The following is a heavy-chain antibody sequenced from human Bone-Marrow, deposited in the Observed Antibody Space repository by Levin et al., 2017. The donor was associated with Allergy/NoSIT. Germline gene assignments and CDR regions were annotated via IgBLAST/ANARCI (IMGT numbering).Heavy chain of an antibody. J-gene: IGHJ4*02. V-gene: IGHV1-58*01. CDR1: GFTFTSSA. Sequence: SVKVSCKASGFTFTSSAVQWVRQARGQRLEWIGWIVFGSGNTNYAQKFQERVTITRDMSTSTAYMELSSLRPGHTAVYYAAVTKTMGNFDYWGQGTLVTVSS. D-gene: IGHD3-10*01. CDR3: AVTKTMGNFDY. CDR2: IVFGSGNT.